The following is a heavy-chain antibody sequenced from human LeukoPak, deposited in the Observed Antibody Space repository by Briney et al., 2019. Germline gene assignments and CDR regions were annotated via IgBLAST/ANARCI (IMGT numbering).Heavy chain of an antibody. J-gene: IGHJ5*02. CDR1: GYTLTGYY. CDR3: ARGGYVIVRDWFDP. CDR2: INPNSGDT. Sequence: ASVKVSCKASGYTLTGYYMHWVRQAPGQGLEWMGCINPNSGDTKYAQKFQGRVTLTRDTSMNTAYMDLSRLRSDDTAIYYCARGGYVIVRDWFDPWGQGTLFTVSS. V-gene: IGHV1-2*02. D-gene: IGHD3-16*01.